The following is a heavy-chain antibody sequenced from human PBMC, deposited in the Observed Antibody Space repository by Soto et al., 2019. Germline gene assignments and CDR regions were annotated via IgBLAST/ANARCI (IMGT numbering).Heavy chain of an antibody. V-gene: IGHV3-74*01. CDR3: ARDEDPTYYFYGMDV. Sequence: GSLRLSCAASGFTFSDYWMQWVRQAPGKGLVWVSRINNEGSSTNYADFVKGRFTISRDNAKNIVYLQMNSLRAEDTGIYYCARDEDPTYYFYGMDVWGQGTTVTVS. CDR2: INNEGSST. CDR1: GFTFSDYW. J-gene: IGHJ6*02.